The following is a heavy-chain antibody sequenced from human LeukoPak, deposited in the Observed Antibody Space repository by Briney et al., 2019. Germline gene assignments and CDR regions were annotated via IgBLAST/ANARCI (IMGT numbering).Heavy chain of an antibody. CDR3: ARIGYSSGWSTAYFDY. Sequence: GGSLRLSCAASGFTVSSNYMSWVRQAPGTGLEWVSVIYSGGSTYYADSVKGRFTISRDNSKNTLYLQMNSLRAEDTAVYYCARIGYSSGWSTAYFDYWGQGTLVTVSS. D-gene: IGHD6-19*01. J-gene: IGHJ4*02. CDR2: IYSGGST. V-gene: IGHV3-53*01. CDR1: GFTVSSNY.